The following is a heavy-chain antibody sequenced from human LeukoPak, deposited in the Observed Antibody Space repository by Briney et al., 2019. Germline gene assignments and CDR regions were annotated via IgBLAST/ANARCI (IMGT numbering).Heavy chain of an antibody. V-gene: IGHV3-30-3*01. CDR2: ISYDGSNK. D-gene: IGHD5-24*01. J-gene: IGHJ4*02. CDR1: GFTFSSYA. Sequence: GGSLRLSCAASGFTFSSYAMHWVRQAPGKGLEWVAVISYDGSNKYYADSVKGRFTISRDNSKNTLYLQMNSLRAEDTAVYYCARDGEKRWLQYTFDYWGQGPLVTVSS. CDR3: ARDGEKRWLQYTFDY.